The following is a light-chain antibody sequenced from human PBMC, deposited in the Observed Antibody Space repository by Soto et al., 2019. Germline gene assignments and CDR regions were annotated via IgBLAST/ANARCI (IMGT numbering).Light chain of an antibody. CDR2: DAS. CDR3: QKRSNWPLT. CDR1: QSVSSY. J-gene: IGKJ5*01. V-gene: IGKV3-11*01. Sequence: EIVLTQSPATLSSSPGERATLSCRASQSVSSYLAWYQQKPGQAPRLLIYDASNRATGIPARFSGSGSGTDFTLTISSLEPEDFAVYYCQKRSNWPLTFGQGTRLEIK.